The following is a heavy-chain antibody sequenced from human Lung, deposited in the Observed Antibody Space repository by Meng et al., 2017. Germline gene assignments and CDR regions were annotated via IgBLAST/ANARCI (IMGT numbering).Heavy chain of an antibody. CDR2: LSGGGFTT. V-gene: IGHV3-23*01. CDR1: GFSFSSYA. J-gene: IGHJ4*02. Sequence: GESLKISCAASGFSFSSYAMSWVRHAPGKGLEWVSALSGGGFTTYYADSVKGRFTISRHNSKSTLYLQMNSLRAEDTALYYCAKYSYGLGDYFDYWGQGALVTVSS. D-gene: IGHD3-10*01. CDR3: AKYSYGLGDYFDY.